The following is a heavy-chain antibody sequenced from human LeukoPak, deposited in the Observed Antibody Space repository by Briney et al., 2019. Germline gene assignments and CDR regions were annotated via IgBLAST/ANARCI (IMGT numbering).Heavy chain of an antibody. V-gene: IGHV3-53*01. J-gene: IGHJ4*02. Sequence: PGGSLRLSCAASGFTVSSNYMNWVRQAPGKGLEWVSLIYSGSTTKYADSVKGRFTISRDNSKNTLYLQMNSLRVEDTAVYYCAKGSRPGSSGDLNLDHWGQGTLVTVSS. D-gene: IGHD2-15*01. CDR2: IYSGSTT. CDR3: AKGSRPGSSGDLNLDH. CDR1: GFTVSSNY.